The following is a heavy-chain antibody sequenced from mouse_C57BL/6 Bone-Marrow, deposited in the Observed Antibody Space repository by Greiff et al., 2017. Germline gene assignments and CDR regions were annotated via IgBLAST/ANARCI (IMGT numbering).Heavy chain of an antibody. J-gene: IGHJ2*01. CDR3: ARGHYYGSSYFYFDY. V-gene: IGHV1-69*01. D-gene: IGHD1-1*01. Sequence: QVQLQQPGAELVMPGASVKLSCKASGYTFTSYWMHWVKQRPGQGLEWIGEIDPSDSYTNYNQKFKGKTTLTVDKSSRTAYMQLSSLTSEDSAVYYCARGHYYGSSYFYFDYWGQGTTLTVSS. CDR1: GYTFTSYW. CDR2: IDPSDSYT.